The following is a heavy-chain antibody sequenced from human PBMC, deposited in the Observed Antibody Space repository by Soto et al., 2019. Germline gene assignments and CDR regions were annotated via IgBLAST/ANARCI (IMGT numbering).Heavy chain of an antibody. V-gene: IGHV1-18*01. CDR3: ARDQWNNAPSGDAFDI. CDR2: ISAYNGNT. Sequence: ASVKVSCKASGYTFTSYGISWVRQAPGQGLEWMGWISAYNGNTNYAQKLQGRVTMTTDTSTSTAYMELRSLRSDDTAVYYCARDQWNNAPSGDAFDIWGQGTMVTVSS. CDR1: GYTFTSYG. D-gene: IGHD1-1*01. J-gene: IGHJ3*02.